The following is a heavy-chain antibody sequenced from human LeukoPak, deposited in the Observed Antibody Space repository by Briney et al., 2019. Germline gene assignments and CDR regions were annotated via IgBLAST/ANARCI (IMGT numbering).Heavy chain of an antibody. J-gene: IGHJ4*02. CDR3: ATERDLGIIDY. CDR2: FDPEDGET. Sequence: ASVKVSCKVSGYTLTELSMHWVRQAPGKGLEWMGGFDPEDGETIYAQKFQGGVTKTEDTSTDTAYMELSSLRSEDTAVYYCATERDLGIIDYWGQGTLVTVSS. V-gene: IGHV1-24*01. D-gene: IGHD2-21*01. CDR1: GYTLTELS.